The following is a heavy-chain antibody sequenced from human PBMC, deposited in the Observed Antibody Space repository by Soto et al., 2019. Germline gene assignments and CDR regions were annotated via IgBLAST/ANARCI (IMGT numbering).Heavy chain of an antibody. CDR1: GYTFTSYA. V-gene: IGHV1-3*01. Sequence: ASVKVSCKASGYTFTSYAMHWVRQAPGQRLEWMGWINAGNGNTKYSQKFQGRVTITRDTSASTAYMELSSLRSEGTAVYYCASAYCSSTSCYTWWFDPWGQGTLVTVSS. D-gene: IGHD2-2*02. CDR3: ASAYCSSTSCYTWWFDP. CDR2: INAGNGNT. J-gene: IGHJ5*02.